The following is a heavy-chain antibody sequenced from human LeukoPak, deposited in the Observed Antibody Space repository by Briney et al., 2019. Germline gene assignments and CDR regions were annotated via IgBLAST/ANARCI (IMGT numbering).Heavy chain of an antibody. V-gene: IGHV3-7*01. J-gene: IGHJ4*02. CDR2: IKQEGSEK. D-gene: IGHD1-7*01. Sequence: SGGSLTLACAPSGPTFSDSWMTWARHAPGEGLEWVAHIKQEGSEKYYVDSVKGRFTISRDNAKNLLYLQMNSLGAEDTAVYYCARGWNYAFRFDYWGQGTLVTVSS. CDR3: ARGWNYAFRFDY. CDR1: GPTFSDSW.